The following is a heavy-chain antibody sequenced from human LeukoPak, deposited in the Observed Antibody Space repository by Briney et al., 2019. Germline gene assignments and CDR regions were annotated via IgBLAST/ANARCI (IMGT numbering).Heavy chain of an antibody. D-gene: IGHD2-15*01. V-gene: IGHV4-59*01. CDR3: ARDAGYCSGGSCYLGLYYYYGMDV. J-gene: IGHJ6*02. CDR2: IYYSGST. CDR1: GGSISSYY. Sequence: SETLSLTCTVSGGSISSYYWSWIRLPPGKGLEWIGYIYYSGSTNYNPSLKSRVTISVDTSKNQFSLKLSSVTAADTAVYYCARDAGYCSGGSCYLGLYYYYGMDVWGQGTTVTVSS.